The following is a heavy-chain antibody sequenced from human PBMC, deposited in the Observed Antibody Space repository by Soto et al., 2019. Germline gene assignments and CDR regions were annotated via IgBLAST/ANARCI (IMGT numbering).Heavy chain of an antibody. V-gene: IGHV3-74*01. D-gene: IGHD1-1*01. CDR2: INSDGSST. Sequence: GGSLILSCAASGFTFSSYWMYWVRQAPGKGLVWVSRINSDGSSTNYADSVKGRFTISRDNAKNTLYLQMNSLRAEDTAVYYCATTPPSWQSLRFFDSWGQGTLVTVSS. CDR1: GFTFSSYW. CDR3: ATTPPSWQSLRFFDS. J-gene: IGHJ4*02.